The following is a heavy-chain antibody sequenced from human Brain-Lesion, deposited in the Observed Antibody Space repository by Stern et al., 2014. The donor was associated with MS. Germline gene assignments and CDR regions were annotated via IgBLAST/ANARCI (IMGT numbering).Heavy chain of an antibody. Sequence: VQLVESGAEVKKPGASVKVSCKASGYTFTDYYMQWVRQAPGQGLEWMGWILPNSGDTKYARKFQGRVTLTRDTSISTVYLDLSGLGYDDTAVYYCARGLATAVIADYWGQGTLVTVS. CDR3: ARGLATAVIADY. D-gene: IGHD2-21*01. V-gene: IGHV1-2*02. CDR2: ILPNSGDT. J-gene: IGHJ4*02. CDR1: GYTFTDYY.